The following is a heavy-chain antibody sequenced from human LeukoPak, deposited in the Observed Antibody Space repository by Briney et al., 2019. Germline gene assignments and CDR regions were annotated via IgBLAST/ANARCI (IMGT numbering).Heavy chain of an antibody. CDR3: ARAYYYDSSGYQYYFDY. D-gene: IGHD3-22*01. CDR2: INPNSGGT. J-gene: IGHJ4*02. Sequence: GASVKVSCKASGYTFTGYYMHRVRQAPGQGLEWMGWINPNSGGTNYAQKFQGRVTMTRDTSISTAYMELSRLRSDDTAVYYCARAYYYDSSGYQYYFDYWGQGTLVTVSS. CDR1: GYTFTGYY. V-gene: IGHV1-2*02.